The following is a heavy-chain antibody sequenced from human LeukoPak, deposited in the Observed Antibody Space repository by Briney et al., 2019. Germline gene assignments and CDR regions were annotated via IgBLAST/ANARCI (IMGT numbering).Heavy chain of an antibody. D-gene: IGHD3-16*01. CDR1: LSIPNNYA. Sequence: GGSLRLSCAASLSIPNNYAMHWVRQAPGKGLEWVAVIWHDGLNKFYVDFLKDRFTISIDFSKDTVYLQMSGLTVEDTAVYYCTKAGQRSYAETFDSWGQGTLVTVSS. CDR3: TKAGQRSYAETFDS. J-gene: IGHJ4*02. CDR2: IWHDGLNK. V-gene: IGHV3-33*06.